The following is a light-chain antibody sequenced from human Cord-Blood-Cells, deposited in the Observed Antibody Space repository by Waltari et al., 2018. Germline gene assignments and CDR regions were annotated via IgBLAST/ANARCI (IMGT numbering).Light chain of an antibody. CDR2: AAS. CDR3: QQSYSTPYT. Sequence: DIQMTQSPSSLSASVGDRVTITCRASQSISSYLNWCQQKPGKVPKLLIYAASSLQSGVPSRFRGSGSGTDFTLTISSLQPEDFATDYCQQSYSTPYTFGQGTKLKIK. J-gene: IGKJ2*01. CDR1: QSISSY. V-gene: IGKV1-39*01.